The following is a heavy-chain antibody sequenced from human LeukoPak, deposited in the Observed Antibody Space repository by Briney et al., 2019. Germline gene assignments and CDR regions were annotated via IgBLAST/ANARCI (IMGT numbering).Heavy chain of an antibody. CDR3: ARSGLRWTYYFDY. CDR2: ISSNGGST. Sequence: PGGSLRLSCAASGFTFSSYAMHWVRQAPGKGLDYVSAISSNGGSTYYANSVKGRFTISRDNSKNTLYLQMGSLRAEDMAVYYCARSGLRWTYYFDYWGQGTLVTVSS. CDR1: GFTFSSYA. V-gene: IGHV3-64*01. J-gene: IGHJ4*02. D-gene: IGHD3/OR15-3a*01.